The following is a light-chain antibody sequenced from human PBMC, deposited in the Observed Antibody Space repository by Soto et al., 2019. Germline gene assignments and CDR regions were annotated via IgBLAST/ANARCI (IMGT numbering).Light chain of an antibody. CDR3: CSYTSNSTLV. CDR1: SSDVGAYNY. CDR2: EVS. V-gene: IGLV2-14*01. Sequence: QSALTQPASVSGSPGQSITISCTGTSSDVGAYNYVSWYQQHPDKAPNLMIFEVSDRPSGVSNRFSGSNSGNTASLTISGLQAEDEADYFCCSYTSNSTLVFGGGTKVTVL. J-gene: IGLJ3*02.